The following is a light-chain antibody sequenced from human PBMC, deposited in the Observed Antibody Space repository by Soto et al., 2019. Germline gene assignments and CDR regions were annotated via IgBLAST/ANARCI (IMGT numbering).Light chain of an antibody. CDR1: SSNIGNNY. CDR3: GTYDSRRSSFG. J-gene: IGLJ1*01. Sequence: VMTQPPSVSAAPGQKVTISCSGSSSNIGNNYVSWYQQFPGTAPKFLMYDNNQRPSEVPDRFSGSKSGTSATLVITGLQTGDEAEYYCGTYDSRRSSFGFGSRIK. V-gene: IGLV1-51*01. CDR2: DNN.